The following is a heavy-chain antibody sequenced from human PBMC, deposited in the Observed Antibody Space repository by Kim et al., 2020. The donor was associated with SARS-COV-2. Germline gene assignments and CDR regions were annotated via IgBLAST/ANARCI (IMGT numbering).Heavy chain of an antibody. D-gene: IGHD3-22*01. CDR1: GFTFSSYS. CDR3: ARDHPHTYYYDSSGYSPPGAFDY. V-gene: IGHV3-21*01. Sequence: GGSLRLSCAASGFTFSSYSMNWVRQAPGKGLEWVSSISSSSSYIYYADSVKGRFTISRDNAKNSLYLQMNSLRAEDTAVYYCARDHPHTYYYDSSGYSPPGAFDYWGQGTLVTVSS. CDR2: ISSSSSYI. J-gene: IGHJ4*02.